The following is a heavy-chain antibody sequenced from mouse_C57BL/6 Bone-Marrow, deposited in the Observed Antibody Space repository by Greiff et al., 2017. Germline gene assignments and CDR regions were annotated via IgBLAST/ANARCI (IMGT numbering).Heavy chain of an antibody. CDR3: AREGPIYYYGSSYRFFAY. J-gene: IGHJ3*01. Sequence: VQLQQPGAELVRPGTSVKLSCKASGYTFTSYWMHWVKQRPGQGLEWIGVIDPSDSYTNYNQKFKGKATLTVDTSSSTAYMQLSSLTSEDSAVYYCAREGPIYYYGSSYRFFAYWGQGTLVTVSA. D-gene: IGHD1-1*01. CDR2: IDPSDSYT. V-gene: IGHV1-59*01. CDR1: GYTFTSYW.